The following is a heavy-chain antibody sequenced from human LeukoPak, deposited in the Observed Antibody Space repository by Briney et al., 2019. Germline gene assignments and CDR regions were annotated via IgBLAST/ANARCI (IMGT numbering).Heavy chain of an antibody. V-gene: IGHV4-39*07. CDR2: IYYSGTT. CDR1: GGSISDSIYY. Sequence: SETLSLTCTVSGGSISDSIYYWGWIRQPPGKGLEWIGSIYYSGTTYYNPSLESRVAISVDTSNNQDSLNLSSVTAADTAKYFCARGGFYGHPFEFGGHGTLVTVSS. CDR3: ARGGFYGHPFEF. J-gene: IGHJ4*01. D-gene: IGHD3-10*01.